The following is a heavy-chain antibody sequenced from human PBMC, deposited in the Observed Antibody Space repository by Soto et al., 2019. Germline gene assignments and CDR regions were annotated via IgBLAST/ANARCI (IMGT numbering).Heavy chain of an antibody. J-gene: IGHJ5*02. Sequence: GGSLRLSCAASGFTFSSYSMNWVRQAPGKGLEWVSSISSSSSSYIYYADSVKGRFTISRDNAKNSLYLQMNSLRAEDTAVYYCARDARIGIFGFDPWGQGTRVTVSS. CDR3: ARDARIGIFGFDP. V-gene: IGHV3-21*01. CDR2: ISSSSSSYI. D-gene: IGHD1-26*01. CDR1: GFTFSSYS.